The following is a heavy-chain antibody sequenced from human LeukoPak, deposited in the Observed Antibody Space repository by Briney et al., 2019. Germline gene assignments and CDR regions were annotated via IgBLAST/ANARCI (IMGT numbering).Heavy chain of an antibody. V-gene: IGHV3-7*04. J-gene: IGHJ5*02. CDR3: ARDNVLRGVLNWFDP. CDR1: GFTFSTYW. D-gene: IGHD3-10*01. Sequence: GESLRLSCAASGFTFSTYWMSWVRQAPGKGLEWVANIKEDGSEKYYVDSVKGRFTTSRDNAKNSVYLQMNSLRAEDTAVYYCARDNVLRGVLNWFDPWGQGTLVTVSS. CDR2: IKEDGSEK.